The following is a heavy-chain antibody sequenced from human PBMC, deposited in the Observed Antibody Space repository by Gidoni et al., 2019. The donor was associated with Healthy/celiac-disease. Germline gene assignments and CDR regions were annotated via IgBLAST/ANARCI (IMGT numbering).Heavy chain of an antibody. V-gene: IGHV3-30*18. D-gene: IGHD6-13*01. CDR2: ISYDGSNK. J-gene: IGHJ4*02. CDR3: ANDRYSSPPGANPQETT. CDR1: GFTSSSSG. Sequence: QVQPVESGGGVVQPGRSLRPSGAASGFTSSSSGMHWVRQAPGKGLEWVAVISYDGSNKYYADSVKGRFTISRDNSKNTLYLQMNSLRAEDTAVYYCANDRYSSPPGANPQETTGGQGTLVTVSS.